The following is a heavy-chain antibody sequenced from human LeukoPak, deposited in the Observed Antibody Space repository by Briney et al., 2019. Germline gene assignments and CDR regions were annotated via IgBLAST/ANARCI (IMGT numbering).Heavy chain of an antibody. CDR3: ASYRIGYCSGDTCYADWFDP. Sequence: GGSLRLSCAASGFTFSSYEMSWVRQAPGKGLEWVANIKGDGSEKYYVDSVKGRFTISRDNAKNSLYLQMNNPRAEDTAVYYCASYRIGYCSGDTCYADWFDPWGQGTLVTVSS. CDR2: IKGDGSEK. CDR1: GFTFSSYE. J-gene: IGHJ5*02. D-gene: IGHD2-15*01. V-gene: IGHV3-7*01.